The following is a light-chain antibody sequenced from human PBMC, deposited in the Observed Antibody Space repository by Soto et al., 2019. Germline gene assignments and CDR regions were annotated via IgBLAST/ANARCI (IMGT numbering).Light chain of an antibody. V-gene: IGLV1-44*01. CDR2: SNN. Sequence: QPVLTQPPSASGTPGLRVTISCSGSNSNSGSNTVNWYHQLPGTAPKLLIYSNNQRPSGVPDRFSGSKSGTSASLVISGLQSDDEADYYCAAWDDSLSGVVFGGGTKLTVL. J-gene: IGLJ2*01. CDR1: NSNSGSNT. CDR3: AAWDDSLSGVV.